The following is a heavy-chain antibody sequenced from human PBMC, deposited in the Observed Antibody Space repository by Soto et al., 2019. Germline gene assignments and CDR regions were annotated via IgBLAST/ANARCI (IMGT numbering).Heavy chain of an antibody. D-gene: IGHD1-7*01. Sequence: ASVKVSCKASGYTFTSYGISWVRQAPGQGLEWMGWISAYNGNTNYAQKLQGRVTMTRDTSTSTAYMELSSLRSEDTAVYYCERGTGTRPRLDYYYYMDVWGKGTTVTVSS. CDR3: ERGTGTRPRLDYYYYMDV. V-gene: IGHV1-18*01. CDR1: GYTFTSYG. J-gene: IGHJ6*03. CDR2: ISAYNGNT.